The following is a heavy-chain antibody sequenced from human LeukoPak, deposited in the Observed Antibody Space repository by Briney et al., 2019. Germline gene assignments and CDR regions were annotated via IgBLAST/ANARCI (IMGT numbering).Heavy chain of an antibody. CDR3: ATERPVITMVRGESPDAFDI. V-gene: IGHV1-24*01. CDR1: GYTLTELS. Sequence: ASVKVSCKVSGYTLTELSMHWVRQAPGKGLEWMGGFDPEDGETIYAQKFQGRVTMTEDTSTDTAYMELSSLRSEDTAVYYCATERPVITMVRGESPDAFDIWGQGTMVTVSS. CDR2: FDPEDGET. J-gene: IGHJ3*02. D-gene: IGHD3-10*01.